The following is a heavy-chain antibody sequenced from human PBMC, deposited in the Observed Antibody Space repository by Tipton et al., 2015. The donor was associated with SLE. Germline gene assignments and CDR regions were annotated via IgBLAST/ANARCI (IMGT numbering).Heavy chain of an antibody. CDR2: ISPRSSAI. CDR1: GFTFSDYY. J-gene: IGHJ3*02. D-gene: IGHD5-18*01. Sequence: GSLRLSCAASGFTFSDYYMNWIRQAPGKGLEWVSNISPRSSAISYADSVKGRFTFSRDNAKNSLYLQMDSLRAEDTAVYYCARSRYSYGVYDAFDIWGQGTMVTVSS. CDR3: ARSRYSYGVYDAFDI. V-gene: IGHV3-11*04.